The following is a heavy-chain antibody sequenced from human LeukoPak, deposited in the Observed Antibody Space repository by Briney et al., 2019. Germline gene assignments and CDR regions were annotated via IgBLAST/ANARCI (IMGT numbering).Heavy chain of an antibody. V-gene: IGHV3-33*01. CDR3: ARDFELSH. D-gene: IGHD3-16*02. CDR2: IWYDGSSK. Sequence: GSLRLSFAASGXTFSSYGMHWVRQAPGKGLEWVALIWYDGSSKHYADSVRGRFTISRDNSKNTLYLQMNSLRAEDTAVYYCARDFELSHWGQGTLVTVSS. CDR1: GXTFSSYG. J-gene: IGHJ4*02.